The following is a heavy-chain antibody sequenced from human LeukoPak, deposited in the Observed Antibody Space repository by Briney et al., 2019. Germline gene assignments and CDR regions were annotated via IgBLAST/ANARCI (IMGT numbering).Heavy chain of an antibody. J-gene: IGHJ3*02. D-gene: IGHD1-26*01. V-gene: IGHV3-11*01. Sequence: PGGSLRLSCAASGFTFSDYYMSWIRQAPGKGLEWVSYISSSGSIINYADSVKGRFTISRDNAKNSLYLQMNSLRAEDTAVYYCAIRATSTVGRAFDIWGQGTMVTVSS. CDR1: GFTFSDYY. CDR3: AIRATSTVGRAFDI. CDR2: ISSSGSII.